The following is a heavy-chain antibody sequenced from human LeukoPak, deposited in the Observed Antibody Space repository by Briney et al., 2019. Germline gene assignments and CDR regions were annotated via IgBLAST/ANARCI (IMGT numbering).Heavy chain of an antibody. Sequence: PSETLSLTCTVSGGSISRYYWSWIRQPPGKGLEWIGYIYYSGSTNYNPSLKSRVTISVDTSKNQFSLKLSSVTAADTAVYYCARDLGMVRNNWFDPWGQGTLVTVSS. CDR1: GGSISRYY. V-gene: IGHV4-59*01. J-gene: IGHJ5*02. CDR3: ARDLGMVRNNWFDP. D-gene: IGHD5-18*01. CDR2: IYYSGST.